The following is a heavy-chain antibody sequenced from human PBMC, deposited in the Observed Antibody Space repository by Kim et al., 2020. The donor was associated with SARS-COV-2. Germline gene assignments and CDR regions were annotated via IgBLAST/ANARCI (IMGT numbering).Heavy chain of an antibody. J-gene: IGHJ4*02. CDR3: ATVAGSH. Sequence: SSSYIYYADSVKGRFTISRDNAKNSLYLQMNSLRAEDTAVYYCATVAGSHWGQGTLVTVSS. V-gene: IGHV3-21*01. CDR2: SSSYI. D-gene: IGHD6-19*01.